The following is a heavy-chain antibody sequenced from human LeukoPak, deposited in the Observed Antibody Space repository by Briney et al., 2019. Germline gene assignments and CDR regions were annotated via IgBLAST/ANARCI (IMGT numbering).Heavy chain of an antibody. CDR1: GYSFTSYW. CDR2: IYPGDSDT. D-gene: IGHD1-14*01. Sequence: GESLKISCKGSGYSFTSYWIGWVRQMPGKGLEWMGMIYPGDSDTRYSPSFQGQVTISADKSINTAYVQWNSLETSDTAIYYCARGGVDNRCFDYWGQGSLVTVSS. J-gene: IGHJ4*02. V-gene: IGHV5-51*01. CDR3: ARGGVDNRCFDY.